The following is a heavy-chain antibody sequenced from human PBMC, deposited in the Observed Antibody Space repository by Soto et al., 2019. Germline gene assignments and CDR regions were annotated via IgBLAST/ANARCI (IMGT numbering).Heavy chain of an antibody. CDR2: MFGSGST. CDR3: ARVLLERRHYFGMDV. J-gene: IGHJ6*02. V-gene: IGHV4-4*07. CDR1: GESISTYY. D-gene: IGHD1-1*01. Sequence: QVQLRESGPGLVKASETLSLTCTVSGESISTYYWSWIRQPAGKGLEWIGRMFGSGSTNYSPFLKSRVTMSVDTSKNQCYLKLNSVTAADTAVYYCARVLLERRHYFGMDVWGQGTTVIVSS.